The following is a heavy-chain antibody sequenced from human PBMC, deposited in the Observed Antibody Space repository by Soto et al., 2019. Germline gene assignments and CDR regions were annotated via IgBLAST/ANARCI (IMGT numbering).Heavy chain of an antibody. CDR2: INHSGST. CDR1: GGSFSGYY. J-gene: IGHJ5*02. CDR3: ARGRRNYDFWSGYPYNWFDP. D-gene: IGHD3-3*01. Sequence: PSETLSLTCAVXGGSFSGYYWSWIRQPPGKGLEWIGEINHSGSTNYNPSLKSRVTISVDTSKNQFSLKLSSVTAADTAVYYCARGRRNYDFWSGYPYNWFDPWGQGTLVTVSS. V-gene: IGHV4-34*01.